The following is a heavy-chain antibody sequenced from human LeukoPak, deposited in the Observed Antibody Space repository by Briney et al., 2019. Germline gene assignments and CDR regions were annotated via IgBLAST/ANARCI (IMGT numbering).Heavy chain of an antibody. CDR3: ARGPMVRVPRGFDP. J-gene: IGHJ5*02. CDR2: INHSGST. D-gene: IGHD3-10*01. CDR1: GGSFSGYY. Sequence: SETLSLTCAVYGGSFSGYYWSWIRQPPGKGLEWIGEINHSGSTNYNPSLKSRVTISVDTSKNQFSLKLSSVIAADTAVCYCARGPMVRVPRGFDPWGQGTLVTVSS. V-gene: IGHV4-34*01.